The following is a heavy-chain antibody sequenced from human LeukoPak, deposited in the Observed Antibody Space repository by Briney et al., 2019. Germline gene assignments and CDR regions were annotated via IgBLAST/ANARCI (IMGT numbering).Heavy chain of an antibody. D-gene: IGHD3-22*01. CDR2: ISYDGSNN. CDR3: AKDYYDSSGYSGAFDI. Sequence: GGSLRLSCAGSGFTSSSYAMHWVRQAPGKGLEWVALISYDGSNNYYADSVKGRFTISRDNSKNTLYLQMNSLRAEDTAVYYCAKDYYDSSGYSGAFDIWGQGTMVTVSS. CDR1: GFTSSSYA. V-gene: IGHV3-30*04. J-gene: IGHJ3*02.